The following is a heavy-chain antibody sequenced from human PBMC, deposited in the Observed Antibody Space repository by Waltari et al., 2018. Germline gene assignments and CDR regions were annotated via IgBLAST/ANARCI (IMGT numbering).Heavy chain of an antibody. Sequence: QLQLQESGPGLVKPSETLSLTCTVSGGSISSSSYYWGWIRQPPGKGLEWIGSIYYSGSTHDNRSLKSRVTISVDTSKNQFSLKLSSVTAADTAVYYCASTTIVGATGYYYMDVWGKGTTVTVSS. CDR3: ASTTIVGATGYYYMDV. D-gene: IGHD1-26*01. V-gene: IGHV4-39*01. CDR2: IYYSGST. CDR1: GGSISSSSYY. J-gene: IGHJ6*03.